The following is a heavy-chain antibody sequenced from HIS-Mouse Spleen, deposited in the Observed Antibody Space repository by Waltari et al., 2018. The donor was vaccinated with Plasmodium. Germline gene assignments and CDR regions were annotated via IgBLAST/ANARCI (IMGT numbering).Heavy chain of an antibody. CDR1: GFTFSSYD. J-gene: IGHJ3*02. Sequence: EVQLVESGGGLVQPGGSLRLSCAAAGFTFSSYDMHWVRQATGEGLELFSALVTACTTSYPGSVTVRFTISRENAKNSLYLQMTGLRAGDTAVYYCARGRWNHAFDIWGQGTMVTVSS. V-gene: IGHV3-13*01. D-gene: IGHD1-1*01. CDR2: LVTACTT. CDR3: ARGRWNHAFDI.